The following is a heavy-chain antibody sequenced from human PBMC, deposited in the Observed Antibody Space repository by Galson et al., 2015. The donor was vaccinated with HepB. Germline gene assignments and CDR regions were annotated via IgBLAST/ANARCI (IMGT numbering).Heavy chain of an antibody. Sequence: PALVKPTQTLTLTCTFSGFSLSTSGMRVSWIRQPPGKALEWLARIDWDDDKFYSTSLKTRLTISKDTSKNQVVLTMTNMDPVDTATYYCARTTYYYDSSGYYSAAFDIWGQGTMVTVSS. CDR1: GFSLSTSGMR. CDR2: IDWDDDK. J-gene: IGHJ3*02. V-gene: IGHV2-70*04. CDR3: ARTTYYYDSSGYYSAAFDI. D-gene: IGHD3-22*01.